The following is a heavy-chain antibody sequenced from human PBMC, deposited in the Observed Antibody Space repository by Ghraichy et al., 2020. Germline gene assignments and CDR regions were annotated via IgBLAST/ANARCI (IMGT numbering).Heavy chain of an antibody. CDR2: IYYSGST. Sequence: SETLSLTCTVSGGSVSSGSYYWSWIRQPPGKGLEWIGYIYYSGSTNYNPSLKSRVTISVDTSKNQFSLKLSSVTAADTAVYYCAREMRARDPGDFDLWGRGTLVTVSS. D-gene: IGHD7-27*01. CDR1: GGSVSSGSYY. V-gene: IGHV4-61*01. CDR3: AREMRARDPGDFDL. J-gene: IGHJ2*01.